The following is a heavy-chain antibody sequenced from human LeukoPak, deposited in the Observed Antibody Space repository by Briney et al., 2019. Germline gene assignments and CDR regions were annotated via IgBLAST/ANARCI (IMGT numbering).Heavy chain of an antibody. D-gene: IGHD6-19*01. J-gene: IGHJ4*02. V-gene: IGHV3-23*01. CDR3: VKDRPRSGWAFDY. CDR2: INRAGDT. Sequence: GGSLRLSCAASGFTFSSEVMTWVRQAPGKGLVCVAAINRAGDTSYVDSVKGRFTISRDNSKNMLHLEMNSLRVEDSAVYYCVKDRPRSGWAFDYWGQGTLVTVSS. CDR1: GFTFSSEV.